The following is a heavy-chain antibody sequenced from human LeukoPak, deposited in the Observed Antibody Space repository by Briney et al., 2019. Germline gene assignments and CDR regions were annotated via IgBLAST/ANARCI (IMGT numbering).Heavy chain of an antibody. J-gene: IGHJ5*02. CDR1: GYSITTGYY. V-gene: IGHV4-38-2*02. Sequence: SETLSLTCTVFGYSITTGYYWGWIRQPPGKGLEWIGYIYHSGGTYYNPSLKSRVTISVDRSKNQFSLKLSSVSAADTAVYYCARGLRWQRNWFDPWGQGTLVTVSS. D-gene: IGHD4-23*01. CDR2: IYHSGGT. CDR3: ARGLRWQRNWFDP.